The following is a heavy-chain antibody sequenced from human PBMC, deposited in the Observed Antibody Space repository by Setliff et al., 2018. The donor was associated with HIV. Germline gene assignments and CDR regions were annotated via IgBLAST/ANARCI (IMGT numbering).Heavy chain of an antibody. CDR3: ARQTYKSGRYDS. J-gene: IGHJ5*01. CDR2: IYESGSP. Sequence: SETLSLTCGVSGYSIRSGYYWGWIRQPPGKGLEWIGSIYESGSPYYNSSLKSRVTISVDTSKNQFSLNLSSVAAADTAVYYCARQTYKSGRYDSWGQGTLVTVSS. D-gene: IGHD3-3*01. V-gene: IGHV4-38-2*01. CDR1: GYSIRSGYY.